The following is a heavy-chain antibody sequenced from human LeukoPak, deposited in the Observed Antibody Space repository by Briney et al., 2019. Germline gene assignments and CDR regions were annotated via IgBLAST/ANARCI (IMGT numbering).Heavy chain of an antibody. V-gene: IGHV1-46*01. J-gene: IGHJ4*02. CDR2: INPSGGST. CDR3: ARRDYVWGSYRYNYFDY. CDR1: GYTFTSYY. Sequence: ASVKVSCKASGYTFTSYYMHWVRQAPGQGLEWMGIINPSGGSTSYAQKFQGRVTMTRDTSTSTVYKELSSLRSEDTAVYYCARRDYVWGSYRYNYFDYWGQGTLVTVSS. D-gene: IGHD3-16*02.